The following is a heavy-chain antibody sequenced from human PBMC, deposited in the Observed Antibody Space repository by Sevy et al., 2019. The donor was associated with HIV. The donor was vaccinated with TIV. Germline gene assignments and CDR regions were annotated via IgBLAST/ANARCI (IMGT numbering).Heavy chain of an antibody. Sequence: GGSLRLSCAASEFIFSSHAVSWVRQAPGKGLEWVSAISGNGENTQYADSVRGRFTISRDNFKNTLYLQMNSLRAEDTALYYCARDGRGISAFDIWGPGTMVTVSS. V-gene: IGHV3-23*01. CDR3: ARDGRGISAFDI. CDR2: ISGNGENT. CDR1: EFIFSSHA. J-gene: IGHJ3*02. D-gene: IGHD3-3*02.